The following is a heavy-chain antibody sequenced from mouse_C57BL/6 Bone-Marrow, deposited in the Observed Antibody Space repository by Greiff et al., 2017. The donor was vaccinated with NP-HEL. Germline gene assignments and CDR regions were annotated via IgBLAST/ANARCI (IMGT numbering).Heavy chain of an antibody. V-gene: IGHV1-4*01. J-gene: IGHJ2*01. Sequence: QVQLQQSGAELARPGASVKMSCKASGYTFTSYTMHWVKQRPGQGLEWIGYINPSSGYTKYNQKFKDKATLTADKSSSTAYMQLSSLTSEDSAVYYCASLGNYVGYFDYWGQGTTLTVSS. CDR3: ASLGNYVGYFDY. CDR2: INPSSGYT. CDR1: GYTFTSYT. D-gene: IGHD2-1*01.